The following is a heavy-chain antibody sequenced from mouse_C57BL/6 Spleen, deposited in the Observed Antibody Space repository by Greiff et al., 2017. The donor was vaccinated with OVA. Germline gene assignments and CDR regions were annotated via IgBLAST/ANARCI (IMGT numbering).Heavy chain of an antibody. V-gene: IGHV1-5*01. Sequence: VQLQQSGTVLARPGASVKMSCKTSGYTFTSYWMHWVKQRPGQGLEWIGAIYPGNSDTSYNQKFKGKATLTAVTSASTAYMELSSLTNEDSAVYYCTKSYYYGSSWYFDVWGTGTTVTVSS. CDR1: GYTFTSYW. CDR3: TKSYYYGSSWYFDV. D-gene: IGHD1-1*01. J-gene: IGHJ1*03. CDR2: IYPGNSDT.